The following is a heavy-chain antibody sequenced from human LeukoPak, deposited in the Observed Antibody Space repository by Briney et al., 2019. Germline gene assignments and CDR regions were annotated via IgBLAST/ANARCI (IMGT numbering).Heavy chain of an antibody. Sequence: SVKVSCKASGGTFSSYAISWVRQAPGQGLEWMGRIIPILGIANYAQKFQGRVTITADESTSTAYMELSSLRSEDTAVYYCARDHSRSIAARRYFDYWGQGTLVTVSS. CDR1: GGTFSSYA. CDR2: IIPILGIA. V-gene: IGHV1-69*04. D-gene: IGHD6-6*01. CDR3: ARDHSRSIAARRYFDY. J-gene: IGHJ4*02.